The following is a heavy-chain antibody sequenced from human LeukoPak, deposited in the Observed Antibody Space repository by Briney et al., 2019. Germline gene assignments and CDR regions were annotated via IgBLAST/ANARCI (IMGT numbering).Heavy chain of an antibody. CDR1: GFTFSSYW. CDR3: ARCGYSYGYLYYCYYGMDV. CDR2: IKQDGSEK. V-gene: IGHV3-7*01. D-gene: IGHD5-18*01. J-gene: IGHJ6*02. Sequence: GGSLRLSCAASGFTFSSYWMSWVRQAPGKGLEWVANIKQDGSEKYYVDSVKGRFTISRDNAKNSLYLQMNSLRAEDTAVYYCARCGYSYGYLYYCYYGMDVWGQGTTVTVSS.